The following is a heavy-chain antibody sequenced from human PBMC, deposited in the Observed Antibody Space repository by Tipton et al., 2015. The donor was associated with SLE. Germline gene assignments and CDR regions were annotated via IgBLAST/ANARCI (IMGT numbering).Heavy chain of an antibody. CDR3: AREDYYYMDV. J-gene: IGHJ6*03. V-gene: IGHV4-34*01. CDR1: GFTFSDYY. CDR2: INHSGST. Sequence: LRLSCAASGFTFSDYYMSWIRQPPGKGLEWIGEINHSGSTNYNPSLKSRVTISVDTSKNQFSLKLSSVTAADTAVYYCAREDYYYMDVWGKGTTVTVSS.